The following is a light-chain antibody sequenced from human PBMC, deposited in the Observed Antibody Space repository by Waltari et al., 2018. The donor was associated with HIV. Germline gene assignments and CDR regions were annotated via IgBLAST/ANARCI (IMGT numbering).Light chain of an antibody. Sequence: DIVMTQSPESLAVSLGERADIKCKSSKSVFYSSKNKNYLSWYQQKPGQHPKLIIYWASSRQSGVPDRFSGSGSGTDFTLTISSLQAEDVAVYFCQQTYTIPPTFGGGTKVEIK. CDR2: WAS. V-gene: IGKV4-1*01. CDR1: KSVFYSSKNKNY. CDR3: QQTYTIPPT. J-gene: IGKJ4*01.